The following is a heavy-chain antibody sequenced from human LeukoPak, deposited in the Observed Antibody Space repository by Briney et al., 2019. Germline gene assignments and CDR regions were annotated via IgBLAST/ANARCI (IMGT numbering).Heavy chain of an antibody. V-gene: IGHV3-21*01. D-gene: IGHD2-2*02. CDR1: GGSISSHY. J-gene: IGHJ6*03. Sequence: PSETLSLTCTVSGGSISSHYWSWVRQAPGKGLEWVSSISSSSSYIYYADSVKGRFTISRDNAKNSLYLQMNSLRAEDTAVYYCARDQYCSSTSCYMWYYYYYMDVWGKGTTVTVSS. CDR2: ISSSSSYI. CDR3: ARDQYCSSTSCYMWYYYYYMDV.